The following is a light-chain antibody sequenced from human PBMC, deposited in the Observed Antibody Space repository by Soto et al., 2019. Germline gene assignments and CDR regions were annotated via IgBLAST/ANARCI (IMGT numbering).Light chain of an antibody. CDR2: DVS. V-gene: IGKV3-11*01. CDR3: QQRSNWPPT. Sequence: EIVLTQSPATLSLSPGETATLSCRASQSVRNYLAWYQQKPGLAPRLLIYDVSNRATGIPARFSGSGSGTDFTLTISSLEPEDFAVYYCQQRSNWPPTFGQGTKVDIK. J-gene: IGKJ1*01. CDR1: QSVRNY.